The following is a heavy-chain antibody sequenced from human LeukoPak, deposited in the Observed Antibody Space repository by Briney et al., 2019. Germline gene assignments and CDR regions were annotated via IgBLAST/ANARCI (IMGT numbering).Heavy chain of an antibody. J-gene: IGHJ4*02. CDR1: GFSFSSNA. CDR2: ISSNGGST. V-gene: IGHV3-64D*09. CDR3: AGTYHYDSSGYYPFDY. Sequence: GGSLRLSCSASGFSFSSNAMHWVRQAPGKGLEYVSGISSNGGSTGYADSVKGRFTISRDNSKRGMFLQMSSLRPEDTAIYYCAGTYHYDSSGYYPFDYWGQGTLVTVSS. D-gene: IGHD3-22*01.